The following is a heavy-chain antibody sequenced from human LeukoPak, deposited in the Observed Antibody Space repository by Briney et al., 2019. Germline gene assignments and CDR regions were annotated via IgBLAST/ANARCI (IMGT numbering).Heavy chain of an antibody. CDR3: ATTILTYYYDSSGYYSFDY. D-gene: IGHD3-22*01. Sequence: SETLSLTCAVYGGSFSGYYWSWIRQPPGKGLEWIGEINHSGSTNYNPSLKSRVTISVDTSKNQFSLKLSSVTAADTAVYYCATTILTYYYDSSGYYSFDYWGQGTLVTVSS. CDR1: GGSFSGYY. CDR2: INHSGST. J-gene: IGHJ4*02. V-gene: IGHV4-34*01.